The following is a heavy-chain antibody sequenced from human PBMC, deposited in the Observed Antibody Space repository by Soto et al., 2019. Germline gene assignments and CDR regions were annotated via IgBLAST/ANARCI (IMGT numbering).Heavy chain of an antibody. CDR2: INHSGST. V-gene: IGHV4-39*07. Sequence: PSETLCLTWTVSGGSIGSGDYYWSWIRQSPGKGLEWIGEINHSGSTNYNPSLKSRVTISIDTSKNQFSLKLNSVTAADTAVYYCARGRGRAMFNWGQGTLVTVSS. J-gene: IGHJ4*02. CDR3: ARGRGRAMFN. D-gene: IGHD5-18*01. CDR1: GGSIGSGDYY.